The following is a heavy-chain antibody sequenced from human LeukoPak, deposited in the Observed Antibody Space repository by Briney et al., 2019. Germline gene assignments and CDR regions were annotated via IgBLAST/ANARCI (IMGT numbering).Heavy chain of an antibody. D-gene: IGHD5-18*01. J-gene: IGHJ4*02. CDR3: AGGQLWIFDY. CDR1: GYSSTSNY. CDR2: INPSVGST. Sequence: GGSVKVSCKESGYSSTSNYMHWVRQAPGQGPEWMGIINPSVGSTSYPQKFQGRFTMTRDTSTSTVYMELSSLRSEGTAVYYCAGGQLWIFDYWGQGTLVTVS. V-gene: IGHV1-46*03.